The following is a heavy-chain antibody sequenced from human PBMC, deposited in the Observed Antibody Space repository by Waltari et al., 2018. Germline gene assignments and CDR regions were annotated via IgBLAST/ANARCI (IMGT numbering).Heavy chain of an antibody. CDR3: AKGGLRALWRRVDYFDY. J-gene: IGHJ4*02. V-gene: IGHV3-13*01. CDR1: GFTFRASD. Sequence: EVQLVESGGGLVQPGGSLRLSCAASGFTFRASDMHWVRQITGKGLEWVAGICTIGDTYYPDFMEGRFSISRDDDKNSLHLQMNSRRAGDTAVYYCAKGGLRALWRRVDYFDYWGRGILVTVSA. CDR2: ICTIGDT. D-gene: IGHD3-10*01.